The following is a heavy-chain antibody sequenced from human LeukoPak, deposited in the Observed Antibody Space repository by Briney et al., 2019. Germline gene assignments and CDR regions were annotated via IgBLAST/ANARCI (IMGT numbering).Heavy chain of an antibody. V-gene: IGHV4-34*01. J-gene: IGHJ5*02. CDR2: INHSGST. CDR3: ARQFDRSGYLNWFDP. D-gene: IGHD3-22*01. Sequence: PSETLSLTCAVYGGSFSGYYWSWIRQPPGKGLEWIGEINHSGSTNYNPPLKSRVTISVDTSENQFSLKLSSVTAADTAVYYCARQFDRSGYLNWFDPWGQGTLVTVSS. CDR1: GGSFSGYY.